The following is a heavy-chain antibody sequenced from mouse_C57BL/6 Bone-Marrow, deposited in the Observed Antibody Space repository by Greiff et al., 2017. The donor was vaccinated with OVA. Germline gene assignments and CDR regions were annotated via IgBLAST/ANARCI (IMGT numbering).Heavy chain of an antibody. J-gene: IGHJ3*01. D-gene: IGHD1-1*01. CDR1: GYSITSGYY. V-gene: IGHV3-6*01. Sequence: DVQLQESGPGLVKPSQSLSLTCSVTGYSITSGYYWNWIRQFPGNKLEWMGYISYDGSNNYNPSLKNRISITRDTSKNQFFLKLNSVTTEDTATYYCARRGGTTVVATRVWFAYWGQGTLVTVSA. CDR2: ISYDGSN. CDR3: ARRGGTTVVATRVWFAY.